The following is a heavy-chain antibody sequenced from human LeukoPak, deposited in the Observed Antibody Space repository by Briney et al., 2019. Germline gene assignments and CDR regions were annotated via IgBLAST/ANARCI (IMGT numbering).Heavy chain of an antibody. V-gene: IGHV1-69*04. CDR1: GGTFSSYA. CDR3: ARGPIVVVVAATMGGMDV. CDR2: IIPILGIA. J-gene: IGHJ6*02. D-gene: IGHD2-15*01. Sequence: SVKVSCKASGGTFSSYAISWVRQAPGQGLEWVGRIIPILGIANYAQKFQGRVTITADKSTSTAYMELSSLRSEDTAVYYCARGPIVVVVAATMGGMDVWGQRTTVTVSS.